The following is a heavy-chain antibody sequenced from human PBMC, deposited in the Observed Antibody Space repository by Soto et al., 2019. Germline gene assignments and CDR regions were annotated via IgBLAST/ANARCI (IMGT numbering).Heavy chain of an antibody. J-gene: IGHJ6*02. CDR2: IWNDGSNK. D-gene: IGHD5-12*01. CDR1: GFTFRDHA. Sequence: QVQLVESGGGVVQPGRSLRLSCAASGFTFRDHAMHWVRQAPGKGREWLAIIWNDGSNKFYAGSVQGRFTISRYNSKNTGYLQMNPLSAEDTAVYYCARALFPDVDIYAMDVWGQGTTVTVSS. CDR3: ARALFPDVDIYAMDV. V-gene: IGHV3-33*01.